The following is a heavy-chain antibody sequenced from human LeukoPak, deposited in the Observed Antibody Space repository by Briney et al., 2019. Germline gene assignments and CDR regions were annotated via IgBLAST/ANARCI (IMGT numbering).Heavy chain of an antibody. CDR3: ARHGPVAARTFDY. D-gene: IGHD6-6*01. CDR2: IYYSGST. CDR1: GGSISGYY. J-gene: IGHJ4*02. Sequence: SETLSLTCTVSGGSISGYYWSWIRQPPGKGLEWIGSIYYSGSTYYNPSLKSRVTISVDTSKNQFSLKLTSVTAADTAVYYCARHGPVAARTFDYWGQGTLVTVSS. V-gene: IGHV4-39*01.